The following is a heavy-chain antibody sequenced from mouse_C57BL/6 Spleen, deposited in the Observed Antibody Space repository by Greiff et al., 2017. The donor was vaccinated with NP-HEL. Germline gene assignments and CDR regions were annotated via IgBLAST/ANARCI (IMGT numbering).Heavy chain of an antibody. D-gene: IGHD1-2*01. CDR3: ARYPSTAGYFDV. V-gene: IGHV1-26*01. Sequence: EVQLQQSGPELVKPGASVKISCKASGYTFTDYYMNWVKQSHGKSLEWIGDINPNNGGTSYNQKFKGKAKLTVDKSSSTAYMELRSLTSEDSAVYYCARYPSTAGYFDVWGTGTTVTVSS. J-gene: IGHJ1*03. CDR2: INPNNGGT. CDR1: GYTFTDYY.